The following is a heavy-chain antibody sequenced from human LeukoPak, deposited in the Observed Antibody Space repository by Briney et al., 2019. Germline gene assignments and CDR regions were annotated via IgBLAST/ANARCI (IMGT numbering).Heavy chain of an antibody. CDR3: ASGPYGDYPLYYYYGMDV. V-gene: IGHV1-69*13. Sequence: GASVKVSCKASGYTFTSYAMNWVRQAPGQGLEWMGGIIPIFGTANYAQKFQGRVTITADESTSTAYMELSSLRSEDTAVYYCASGPYGDYPLYYYYGMDVWGQGTTVTVSS. CDR1: GYTFTSYA. D-gene: IGHD4-17*01. J-gene: IGHJ6*02. CDR2: IIPIFGTA.